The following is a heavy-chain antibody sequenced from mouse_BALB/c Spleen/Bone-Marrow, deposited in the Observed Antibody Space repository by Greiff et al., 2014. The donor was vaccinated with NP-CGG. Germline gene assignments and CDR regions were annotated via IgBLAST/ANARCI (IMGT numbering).Heavy chain of an antibody. V-gene: IGHV5-6*01. CDR1: GFTFSSYG. J-gene: IGHJ2*01. CDR2: ISSGGSYT. D-gene: IGHD2-4*01. CDR3: ARQTYYDYDGYFDY. Sequence: EVKLVESGGDLVKPGGSLKLSCAASGFTFSSYGMSWVRQTPDKRLEWVATISSGGSYTYYPDSVKGRCTISRDNAKNTLYLQMSSLKSEDTAMYYCARQTYYDYDGYFDYWGQGTTLTVSS.